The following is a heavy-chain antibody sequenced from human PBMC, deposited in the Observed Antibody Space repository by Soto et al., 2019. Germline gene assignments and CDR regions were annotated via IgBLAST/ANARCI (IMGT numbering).Heavy chain of an antibody. D-gene: IGHD1-26*01. Sequence: QVQLQESGPGLVKPSQTLSLTCTVSGGSISSGDYYWSWIRQPPGKGLEWIGYIYYSGSTYYNPSLKSRVTVSVDTAKNQYALKLSSVTAADTAVYYCARGRRGSYGSFDYWGQGTLVTVSS. J-gene: IGHJ4*02. CDR2: IYYSGST. V-gene: IGHV4-30-4*01. CDR3: ARGRRGSYGSFDY. CDR1: GGSISSGDYY.